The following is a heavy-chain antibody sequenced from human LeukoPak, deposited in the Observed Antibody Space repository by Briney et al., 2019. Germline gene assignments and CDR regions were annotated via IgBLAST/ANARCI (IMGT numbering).Heavy chain of an antibody. D-gene: IGHD6-13*01. CDR3: ARDLGKSSSWYGIIDY. CDR2: ISYDGSNK. CDR1: GFTFSSHV. V-gene: IGHV3-30-3*01. Sequence: GGSLRLSCAASGFTFSSHVMSWVRQAPGKGLEWVAVISYDGSNKYYADSVKGRFTISRDNSKNTLYLQMNSLRAEDTAVYYCARDLGKSSSWYGIIDYWGQGTLVTVSS. J-gene: IGHJ4*02.